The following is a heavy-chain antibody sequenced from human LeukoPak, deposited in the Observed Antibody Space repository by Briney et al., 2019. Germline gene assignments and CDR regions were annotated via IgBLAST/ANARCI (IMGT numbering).Heavy chain of an antibody. Sequence: GGSLRLSCAASGFTFDDYGMSWVRQTPGKGLEWVSGINWNGGSTGYADSVKGRFTISRDNAKNSLYLQMNSLRAEDTALYYCARDWGYSSSPRIYYYYYYYMDVWGEGTTVTVSS. J-gene: IGHJ6*03. CDR2: INWNGGST. D-gene: IGHD6-6*01. CDR1: GFTFDDYG. V-gene: IGHV3-20*04. CDR3: ARDWGYSSSPRIYYYYYYYMDV.